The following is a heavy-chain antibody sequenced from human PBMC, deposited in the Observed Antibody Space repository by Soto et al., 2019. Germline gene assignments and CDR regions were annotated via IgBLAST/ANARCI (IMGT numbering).Heavy chain of an antibody. CDR3: ASPPSWEDAMEV. V-gene: IGHV1-69*06. CDR2: IIPIFGTA. J-gene: IGHJ6*02. Sequence: SVKVSCKASGGTFSSYAISWVRQAPGQGLEWMGGIIPIFGTANYAQKFQGRVTITADKSTSTAYMELSSLRSEDTAVYYCASPPSWEDAMEVWGQGTTVTAP. CDR1: GGTFSSYA. D-gene: IGHD1-26*01.